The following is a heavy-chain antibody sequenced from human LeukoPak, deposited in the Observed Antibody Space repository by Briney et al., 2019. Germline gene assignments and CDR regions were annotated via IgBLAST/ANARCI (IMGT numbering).Heavy chain of an antibody. CDR1: GGTFSSYA. CDR2: IIPIFGTA. D-gene: IGHD3-22*01. CDR3: ARETYDSSGYWVDY. Sequence: SVKVSCKASGGTFSSYAISWVRQAPGQGLEWMGRIIPIFGTANYAQKFRGRATITTDESTSTAYMELSSLRSEDTAVYYCARETYDSSGYWVDYWGQGTLVTVSS. J-gene: IGHJ4*02. V-gene: IGHV1-69*05.